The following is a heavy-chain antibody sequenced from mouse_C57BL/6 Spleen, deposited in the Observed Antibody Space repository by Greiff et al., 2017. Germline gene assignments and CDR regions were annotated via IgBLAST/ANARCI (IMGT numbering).Heavy chain of an antibody. J-gene: IGHJ4*01. CDR3: TRLRFYAMDY. CDR1: GYTFTDYE. V-gene: IGHV1-15*01. CDR2: IDPETGGT. Sequence: ESGAELVRPGASVTLSCKASGYTFTDYEMHWVKQTPVHGLEWIGAIDPETGGTAYNQKFKGKAILTADKSSSTAYMELRSLTSEDSAVYYCTRLRFYAMDYWGQGTSVTVSS.